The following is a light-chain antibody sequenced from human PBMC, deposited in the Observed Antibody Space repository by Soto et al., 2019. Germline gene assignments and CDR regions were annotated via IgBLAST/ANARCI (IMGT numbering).Light chain of an antibody. V-gene: IGLV2-23*02. J-gene: IGLJ1*01. CDR1: NSDVGSYNL. Sequence: QSVLTQPASVSGSPRQSITLSCTGTNSDVGSYNLVSWFQQHPRKAPKLVLYEVTKRPSGVSDRFSGSKSGNTASLTISGLQAEDEADYYCFSYAGDSVYVFGTGTKVTVL. CDR2: EVT. CDR3: FSYAGDSVYV.